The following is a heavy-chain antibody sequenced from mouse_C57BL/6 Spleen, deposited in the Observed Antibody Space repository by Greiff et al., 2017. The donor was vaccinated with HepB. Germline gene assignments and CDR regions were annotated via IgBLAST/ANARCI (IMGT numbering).Heavy chain of an antibody. CDR2: ISYDGSN. V-gene: IGHV3-6*01. J-gene: IGHJ1*03. D-gene: IGHD1-1*01. Sequence: EVQLKESGPGLVKPSQSLSLTCSVTGYSITSGYYWNWIRQFPGNKLEWMGYISYDGSNNYNPSLKNRISITRDTSKNQFFLKLNSVTTEDTATYYCARGTVVATKYFDVWGTGTTVTVSS. CDR3: ARGTVVATKYFDV. CDR1: GYSITSGYY.